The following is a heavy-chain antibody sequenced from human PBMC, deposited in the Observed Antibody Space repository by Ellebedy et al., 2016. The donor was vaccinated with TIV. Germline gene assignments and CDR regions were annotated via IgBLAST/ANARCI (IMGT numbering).Heavy chain of an antibody. V-gene: IGHV4-59*01. Sequence: SETLSLXXSVSDVSIGTDYWSWIRQPPGKGLEWNGYIYYTGTTNHNPSLKGRVTVSVDTSKNLFSLKLTSVTAADTAVYYCARTMEIFGMDPYFDYWGQGILVTVSS. CDR2: IYYTGTT. D-gene: IGHD3-3*01. CDR1: DVSIGTDY. J-gene: IGHJ4*02. CDR3: ARTMEIFGMDPYFDY.